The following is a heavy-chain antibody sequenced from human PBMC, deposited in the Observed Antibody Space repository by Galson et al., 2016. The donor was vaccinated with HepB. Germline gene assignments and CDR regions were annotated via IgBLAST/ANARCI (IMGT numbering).Heavy chain of an antibody. D-gene: IGHD1-14*01. Sequence: SVKVSCKASGGTFSNYDFNWVRQVPGQGLEWMGRVIPILDVVNYAQRFQDRVTITADRSTTTVYMELRSLRSDDTAIYYCARAQNQGISGMDSWGRGTLVSVSS. CDR3: ARAQNQGISGMDS. CDR1: GGTFSNYD. CDR2: VIPILDVV. V-gene: IGHV1-69*04. J-gene: IGHJ5*01.